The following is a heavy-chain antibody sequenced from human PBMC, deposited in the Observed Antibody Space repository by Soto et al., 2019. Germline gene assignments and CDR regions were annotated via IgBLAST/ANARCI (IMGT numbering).Heavy chain of an antibody. CDR2: IWYDGSHK. CDR3: ARNGVAAAGTRYFDL. D-gene: IGHD6-25*01. J-gene: IGHJ2*01. CDR1: EFNFNTYG. V-gene: IGHV3-33*01. Sequence: VQLVESGGGVFQPGRSLRLYFEASEFNFNTYGIHWVRQAPGKGLEWVAMIWYDGSHKYYADSVKARFTISLDNSKNTLYLQMNSLRTDDTAVYYCARNGVAAAGTRYFDLWGRGTLVTVSS.